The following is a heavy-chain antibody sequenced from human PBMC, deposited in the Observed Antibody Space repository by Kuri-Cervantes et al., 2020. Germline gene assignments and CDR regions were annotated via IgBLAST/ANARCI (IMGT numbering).Heavy chain of an antibody. CDR1: GFTFSSYA. D-gene: IGHD2-15*01. CDR3: AREGSGGRTQVDY. Sequence: GGSLRLSCAASGFTFSSYAMHWVRQAPGKGLEWVAVISYDGSNKYYADSVKGRFTISRDNSKNTLYLQMNSLRAEDTAVYYCAREGSGGRTQVDYWGQGTLVTVSS. CDR2: ISYDGSNK. V-gene: IGHV3-30*07. J-gene: IGHJ4*02.